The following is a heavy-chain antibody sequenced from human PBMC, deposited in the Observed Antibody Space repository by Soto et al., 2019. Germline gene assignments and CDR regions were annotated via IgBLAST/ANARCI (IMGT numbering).Heavy chain of an antibody. CDR3: AWTYYYDSSGYYYGAFDI. D-gene: IGHD3-22*01. J-gene: IGHJ3*02. CDR1: GYTFTSYD. Sequence: GASVKVSCKASGYTFTSYDINWVRQATGQGLEWMGWMNPNSVNTGYAQKFQGRVTMTRNTSISTAYMELSSLRSEDTAVYYCAWTYYYDSSGYYYGAFDIWGQGTMVTVSS. CDR2: MNPNSVNT. V-gene: IGHV1-8*01.